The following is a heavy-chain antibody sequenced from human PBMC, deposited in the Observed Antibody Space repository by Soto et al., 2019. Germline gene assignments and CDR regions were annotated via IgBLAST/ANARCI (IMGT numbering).Heavy chain of an antibody. Sequence: EERLVESGGGLVQPGGSLRLSCAASGFTFSSYWMTWVRQAPGKGLEWVANIKKDESKKSYLDSVRGRFTISRDNAKNSMYLQMDCLTAEDTALYYCARDVSPGSSSWYFYGFDLWGQGTMVTVSS. V-gene: IGHV3-7*05. CDR1: GFTFSSYW. CDR2: IKKDESKK. D-gene: IGHD6-13*01. J-gene: IGHJ3*01. CDR3: ARDVSPGSSSWYFYGFDL.